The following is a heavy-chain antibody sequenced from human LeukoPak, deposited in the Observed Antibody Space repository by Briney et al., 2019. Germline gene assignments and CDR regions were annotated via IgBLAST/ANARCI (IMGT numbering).Heavy chain of an antibody. D-gene: IGHD6-19*01. V-gene: IGHV1-2*02. Sequence: ASVTVSCKASGYTFVGFFMHWVRQAPGQGLEWMGWIDPNSGVTNYAQKFQDRVTLTRDTSISTAYMELTRPTSDDTALYYCARTLSSGWDRWGQGSLVTVSS. CDR2: IDPNSGVT. J-gene: IGHJ5*02. CDR1: GYTFVGFF. CDR3: ARTLSSGWDR.